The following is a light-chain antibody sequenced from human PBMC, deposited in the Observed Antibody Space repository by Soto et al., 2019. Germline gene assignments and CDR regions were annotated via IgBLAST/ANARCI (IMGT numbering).Light chain of an antibody. CDR2: GAS. Sequence: EIVMTQSPATLSVSPGERATLSCRASQSVSSNLAWHQQKPGQAPRLLIYGASIRATGIPARFSGSGSGTEFTLTISSLQSEDFAVYYCQQYNNWPRTFGQGTKLEIK. J-gene: IGKJ2*01. CDR1: QSVSSN. V-gene: IGKV3-15*01. CDR3: QQYNNWPRT.